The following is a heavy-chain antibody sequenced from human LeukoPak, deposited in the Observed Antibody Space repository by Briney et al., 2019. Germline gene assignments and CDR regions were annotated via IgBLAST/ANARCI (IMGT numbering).Heavy chain of an antibody. CDR3: AREWSPFWGSSYGY. J-gene: IGHJ4*02. Sequence: GGSLRLSCAASGFTFSTYTMHWVRQAPGRGLEWVSSISSRSIDIYYADSVKGRFTISRDSAKNSLHLQMNSLRAEDTAVYYCAREWSPFWGSSYGYWGQGTLVTVSS. V-gene: IGHV3-21*06. CDR1: GFTFSTYT. D-gene: IGHD6-6*01. CDR2: ISSRSIDI.